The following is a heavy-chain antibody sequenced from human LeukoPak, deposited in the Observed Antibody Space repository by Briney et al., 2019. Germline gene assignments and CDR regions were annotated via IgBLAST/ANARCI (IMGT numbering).Heavy chain of an antibody. D-gene: IGHD2-15*01. CDR3: AKGVVVVAATFYFDY. Sequence: GGSLRLSCAASGFTVSSNYMSWVRQAPGKGLEWVSVIYSGGSTYYADSAKGRFTISRDNSKNTLYLQMNSLRAEDTAVYYCAKGVVVVAATFYFDYWGQGTLVTVSS. J-gene: IGHJ4*02. CDR2: IYSGGST. CDR1: GFTVSSNY. V-gene: IGHV3-66*01.